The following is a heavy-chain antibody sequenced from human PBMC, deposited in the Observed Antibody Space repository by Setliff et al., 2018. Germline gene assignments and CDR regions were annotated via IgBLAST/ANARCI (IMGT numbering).Heavy chain of an antibody. CDR3: ARVKRGRSLRYYYDSSGYGDGMDV. Sequence: SVKVSCKASGGPFSSYAISWVRQAPGQGLEWMGGIIPILGIANYAQKFQGRVTMTTDTSTRTAYMELSRLRSDDTAVYYCARVKRGRSLRYYYDSSGYGDGMDVWGQGTTVTVSS. CDR2: IIPILGIA. D-gene: IGHD3-22*01. CDR1: GGPFSSYA. V-gene: IGHV1-69*10. J-gene: IGHJ6*02.